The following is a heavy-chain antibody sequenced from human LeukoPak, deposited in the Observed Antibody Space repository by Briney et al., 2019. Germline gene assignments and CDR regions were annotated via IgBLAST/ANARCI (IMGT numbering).Heavy chain of an antibody. CDR1: GGSISSYY. CDR3: ARAQTTRYYYMDV. CDR2: IYYSGST. Sequence: SETLSLTCTVSGGSISSYYWSWIRQPPGKGLEWIGYIYYSGSTNYNPSLKSRVTISVDTSKNQFSLKLSSVTAADTAVYYCARAQTTRYYYMDVLGKGTTVTVSS. V-gene: IGHV4-59*01. J-gene: IGHJ6*03. D-gene: IGHD1-14*01.